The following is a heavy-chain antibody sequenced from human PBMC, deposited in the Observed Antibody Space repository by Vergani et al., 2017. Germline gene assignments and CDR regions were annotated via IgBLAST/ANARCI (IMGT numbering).Heavy chain of an antibody. D-gene: IGHD3-22*01. CDR1: GFTFSNAW. CDR2: IKSKTDGGTT. V-gene: IGHV3-15*01. Sequence: EVQLVESGGGLVKPGGSLRLSCAASGFTFSNAWMSWVRQAPGKGLEWVGRIKSKTDGGTTDYAAPVKGRFTISGDDSKNTLYLQMNSLKTEDTAVYYCXTVLGYYDSSGYYAVNCAEYIQHWGQRSLVTVSS. J-gene: IGHJ1*01. CDR3: XTVLGYYDSSGYYAVNCAEYIQH.